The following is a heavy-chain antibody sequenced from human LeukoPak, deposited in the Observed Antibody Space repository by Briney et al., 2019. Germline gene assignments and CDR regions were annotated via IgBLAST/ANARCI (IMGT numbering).Heavy chain of an antibody. CDR3: ARDGYSSGWYHFDY. J-gene: IGHJ4*02. V-gene: IGHV1-18*01. Sequence: ASVKVSCKASGYTFTTYGISWVRQAPGQGLEWMGWISAYNGDTNYAQKFQGRVNMTTDTSTSTAYMELRSLRSDDTAVYYCARDGYSSGWYHFDYWGQGTLVTVSS. CDR1: GYTFTTYG. CDR2: ISAYNGDT. D-gene: IGHD6-19*01.